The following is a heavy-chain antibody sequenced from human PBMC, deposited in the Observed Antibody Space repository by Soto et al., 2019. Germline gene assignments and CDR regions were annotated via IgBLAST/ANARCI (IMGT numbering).Heavy chain of an antibody. Sequence: GGSLRLSCAASGFTFSTYAMSWVRQAPEKGLEWVSGISDSGDHTYYIDSAKGRFTISRDNSRNTLYLQMDSLRAEDTAVYYCAREYAAIGVPMFNSWGLGTLVTVSS. CDR1: GFTFSTYA. CDR2: ISDSGDHT. D-gene: IGHD3-3*01. V-gene: IGHV3-23*01. J-gene: IGHJ5*01. CDR3: AREYAAIGVPMFNS.